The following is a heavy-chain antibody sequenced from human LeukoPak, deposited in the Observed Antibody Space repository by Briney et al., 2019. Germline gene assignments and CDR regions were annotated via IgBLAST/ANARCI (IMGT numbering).Heavy chain of an antibody. Sequence: GGSLRLSCAASGFTFSSYSMNWVRQAPGKGLEWVSSISSSSSYIYYADSVKGRFTISRDNAKNSLYLQMNSLGAEDTAVYYCARDRYYDSSGYYPGGPFDYCGQGTLVTVSS. V-gene: IGHV3-21*01. J-gene: IGHJ4*02. D-gene: IGHD3-22*01. CDR2: ISSSSSYI. CDR1: GFTFSSYS. CDR3: ARDRYYDSSGYYPGGPFDY.